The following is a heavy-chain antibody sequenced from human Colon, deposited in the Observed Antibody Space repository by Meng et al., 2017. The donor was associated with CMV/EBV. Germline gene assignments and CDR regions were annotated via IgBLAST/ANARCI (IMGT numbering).Heavy chain of an antibody. Sequence: QVPPSWSSPGLWTPSWTLSLTCAVSGVSISSDNWWTWVRQPPGKGLEWIGEIYHSGTTNYNPSLKSRVTISVDKSKNQVSLNLSSVTAADTAVYFCAKILLGYSLSPLVGLDPWGQGTLVTVSS. D-gene: IGHD5-18*01. V-gene: IGHV4-4*02. CDR1: GVSISSDNW. CDR2: IYHSGTT. J-gene: IGHJ5*02. CDR3: AKILLGYSLSPLVGLDP.